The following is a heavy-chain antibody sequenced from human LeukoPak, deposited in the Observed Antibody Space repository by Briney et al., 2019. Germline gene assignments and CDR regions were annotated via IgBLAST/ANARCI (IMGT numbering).Heavy chain of an antibody. CDR2: IKQDGSEK. D-gene: IGHD4-23*01. J-gene: IGHJ3*02. V-gene: IGHV3-7*01. CDR3: ARDVPAYGGNPDALDI. Sequence: PGGSLRLSCAASGFTFSTYWMSWVRQAPGKGLEWVANIKQDGSEKYYVDSVKGRFTISRDNAKNSLYLQMNSLRAEDTAVYYCARDVPAYGGNPDALDIWGQGTMVTVSS. CDR1: GFTFSTYW.